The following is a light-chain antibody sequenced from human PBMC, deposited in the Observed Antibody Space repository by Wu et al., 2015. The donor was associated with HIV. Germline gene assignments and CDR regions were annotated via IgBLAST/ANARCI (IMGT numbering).Light chain of an antibody. J-gene: IGKJ4*01. CDR2: DAS. CDR1: QSVSSNY. V-gene: IGKV3-20*01. CDR3: QQYVRSPLI. Sequence: EIVMTQSPVTLSVSPGERATLSCRASQSVSSNYFAWYQQKLGQVPRLLIYDASTRATGIPDRFSGSGSGTEFTLTISSVQSEDFAVYYCQQYVRSPLIFGGGTKVEIK.